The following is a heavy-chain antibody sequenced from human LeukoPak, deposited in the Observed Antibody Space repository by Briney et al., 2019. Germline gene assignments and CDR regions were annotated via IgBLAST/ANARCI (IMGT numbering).Heavy chain of an antibody. CDR2: IYTSGNT. CDR1: RVSISGYC. J-gene: IGHJ4*02. CDR3: AIDGGDYGGTDY. Sequence: SETLSLTCTVSRVSISGYCWSCIRQPAGKGLEWIGRIYTSGNTNYNPSLKSRVTMSVDTSKNQFSLKLSSVTAADTAVYYCAIDGGDYGGTDYWGQGTLVTVSS. D-gene: IGHD2-21*01. V-gene: IGHV4-4*07.